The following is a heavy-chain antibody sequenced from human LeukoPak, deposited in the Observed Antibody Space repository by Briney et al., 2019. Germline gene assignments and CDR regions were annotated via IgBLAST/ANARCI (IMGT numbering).Heavy chain of an antibody. Sequence: SETLSLPCTVSGGSISGYYWSWIRQSPVKGLVWIGYMYYSGSTNYNPSLKSRVTMSVDMSKNQFSLKLSSVTAADTALYYCARHFTYYYDSSGYPRVAFDIWGQGTMVTVSS. J-gene: IGHJ3*02. CDR1: GGSISGYY. V-gene: IGHV4-59*08. D-gene: IGHD3-22*01. CDR3: ARHFTYYYDSSGYPRVAFDI. CDR2: MYYSGST.